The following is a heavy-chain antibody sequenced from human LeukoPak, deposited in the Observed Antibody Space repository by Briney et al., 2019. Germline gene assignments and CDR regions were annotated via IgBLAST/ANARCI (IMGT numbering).Heavy chain of an antibody. CDR3: ARDRGGYSYGPYYYYYYMDV. V-gene: IGHV4-39*07. CDR1: GGSISSSSYY. J-gene: IGHJ6*03. Sequence: SETLSLXCTVSGGSISSSSYYWGWIRQPPGKGLEWIGSIYYSGSTYYNPSLKSRVTISVDTSKNQFSLKLSSVTAADTAVYYCARDRGGYSYGPYYYYYYMDVWGKWTTVTVSS. D-gene: IGHD5-18*01. CDR2: IYYSGST.